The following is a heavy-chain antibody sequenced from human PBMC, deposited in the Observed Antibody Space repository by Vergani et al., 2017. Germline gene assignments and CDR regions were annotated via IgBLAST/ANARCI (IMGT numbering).Heavy chain of an antibody. V-gene: IGHV4-34*01. CDR1: GGSFSGYY. CDR3: ARESVDIVATITVLYYYYGMDV. Sequence: QVQLQQWGAGLLKPSETLSLTCAVYGGSFSGYYWSWIRQPPGKGLEWIGEINHSGSTNYNPSLKSRVTISVDTSKNQFSLKLSSVTAADTAVYYCARESVDIVATITVLYYYYGMDVWGQGTTVTVSS. J-gene: IGHJ6*02. CDR2: INHSGST. D-gene: IGHD5-12*01.